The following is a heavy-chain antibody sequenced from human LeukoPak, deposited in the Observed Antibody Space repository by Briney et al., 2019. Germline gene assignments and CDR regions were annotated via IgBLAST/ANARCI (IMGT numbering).Heavy chain of an antibody. CDR2: IYPGDSDT. CDR3: ARVMTGYYSDDAFDI. V-gene: IGHV5-51*01. D-gene: IGHD3-9*01. J-gene: IGHJ3*02. CDR1: GYRFTTYW. Sequence: GESLKISCKGSGYRFTTYWIGWVRQMPGKGPEWMGIIYPGDSDTRYSPSFQGQVTISADKSISTAYLQWSSLKASDTAMYYCARVMTGYYSDDAFDIWGQGTMVTVSS.